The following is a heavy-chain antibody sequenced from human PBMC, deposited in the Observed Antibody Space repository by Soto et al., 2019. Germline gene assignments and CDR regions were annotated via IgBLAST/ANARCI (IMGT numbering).Heavy chain of an antibody. V-gene: IGHV1-8*01. J-gene: IGHJ4*02. CDR3: ARGRASGSYYLLDY. D-gene: IGHD3-10*01. CDR1: GDTFTTYD. CDR2: INPNSGNI. Sequence: ASVKVSCKASGDTFTTYDINWVRQATGHGLEWMGWINPNSGNIGYAQRFQGRVTMTRDTAIRTAYMEVSSLRSDDTAVYYCARGRASGSYYLLDYWSQGTLVTVS.